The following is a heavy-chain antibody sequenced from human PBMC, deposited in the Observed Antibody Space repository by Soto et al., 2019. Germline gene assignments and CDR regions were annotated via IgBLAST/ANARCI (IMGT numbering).Heavy chain of an antibody. CDR2: ISAYNGNT. CDR1: GYTFTSYG. D-gene: IGHD2-2*01. CDR3: ARDERKDIVVVPAAGDAFDI. V-gene: IGHV1-18*01. Sequence: QVQLVQSGAEVKKPGASVKVSCKASGYTFTSYGISWVRQAPGQVLEWMGWISAYNGNTNYAQKLQGRVTMTTDTSTSTAYMELRSLRSDDTAVYYCARDERKDIVVVPAAGDAFDIWGQGTMVTVSS. J-gene: IGHJ3*02.